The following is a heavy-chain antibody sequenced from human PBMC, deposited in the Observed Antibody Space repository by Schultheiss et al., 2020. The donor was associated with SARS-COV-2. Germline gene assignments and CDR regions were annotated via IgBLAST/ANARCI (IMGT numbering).Heavy chain of an antibody. CDR2: IYYSGST. Sequence: LRLSCTVSGGSISSGDYYWSWIRQPPGKGLEWIGYIYYSGSTYYSPSLKSRVTISVDTSKNQSSLKLSSVTAADTAVYYCARGRRGMITFGGVIVNWFDPWGQGTLVTVSS. D-gene: IGHD3-16*02. CDR3: ARGRRGMITFGGVIVNWFDP. CDR1: GGSISSGDYY. V-gene: IGHV4-30-4*01. J-gene: IGHJ5*02.